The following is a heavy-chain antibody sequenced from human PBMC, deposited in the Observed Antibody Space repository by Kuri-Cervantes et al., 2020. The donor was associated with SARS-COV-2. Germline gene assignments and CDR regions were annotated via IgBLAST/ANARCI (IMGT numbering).Heavy chain of an antibody. V-gene: IGHV3-74*01. D-gene: IGHD6-19*01. J-gene: IGHJ4*02. CDR2: INSDGSST. CDR1: GFTFSSYW. CDR3: ARSSGWYDY. Sequence: ETLSLTCAASGFTFSSYWMHWVRQAPGKGLVWVSRINSDGSSTSYADSVKGRFTISRGNAKNALYLQMNSLRAEDTAVYYCARSSGWYDYWGQGTLVTVSS.